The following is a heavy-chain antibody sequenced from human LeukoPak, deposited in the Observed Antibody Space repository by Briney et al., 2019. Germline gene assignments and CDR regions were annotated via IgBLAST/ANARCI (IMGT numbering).Heavy chain of an antibody. CDR3: ARNYGGPPYYDSTGGWFDP. CDR1: GGTFSSYA. J-gene: IGHJ5*02. D-gene: IGHD3-22*01. Sequence: SVKVSCKASGGTFSSYAISWVRQAPGQGLEWMGGIIPIFGTANYAQKFQGRVTITADKSTSTAYMELSSLRSEDTAVYYCARNYGGPPYYDSTGGWFDPWGQGTLVTVSS. V-gene: IGHV1-69*06. CDR2: IIPIFGTA.